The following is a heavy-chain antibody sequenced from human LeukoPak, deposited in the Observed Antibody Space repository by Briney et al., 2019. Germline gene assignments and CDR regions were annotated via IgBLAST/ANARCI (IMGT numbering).Heavy chain of an antibody. CDR3: ARKGDV. Sequence: SETLSLTCTVSGGSISSGTYYWSWIRQPAGKGLEWIGRNYASGSTDYNPSLKSRVTISLDTSKNQFSLKLNSVTAADTAVYYCARKGDVWGKGTTVTVSS. CDR2: NYASGST. CDR1: GGSISSGTYY. V-gene: IGHV4-61*02. J-gene: IGHJ6*04.